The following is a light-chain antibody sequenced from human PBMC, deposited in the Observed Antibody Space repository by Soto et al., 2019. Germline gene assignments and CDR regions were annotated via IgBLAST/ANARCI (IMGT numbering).Light chain of an antibody. CDR2: APS. Sequence: DIQLTKPPSFLSASVGDRATVTGRASQAFSIILAWYHKKPGKALKLLTYAPSTLQSGVPSRFSGSGSGTEFTLTISSLQPEDFATYYCLQLGTYPLTFGGGTKVEI. CDR3: LQLGTYPLT. V-gene: IGKV1-9*01. J-gene: IGKJ4*01. CDR1: QAFSII.